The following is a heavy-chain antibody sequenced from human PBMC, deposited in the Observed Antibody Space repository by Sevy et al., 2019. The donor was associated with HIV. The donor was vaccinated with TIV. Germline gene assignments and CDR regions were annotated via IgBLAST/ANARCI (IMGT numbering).Heavy chain of an antibody. Sequence: GGSLRLSCSASGFSFSTYGMHWVRQAPGKGLEWAAAISYDGTKKYYEDSVEGRFTISRDNSKNALYLEINGLRPEDTAIYYCAKDCGGGGDWYLYFDHWGQGALVTVSS. CDR1: GFSFSTYG. D-gene: IGHD2-21*02. CDR3: AKDCGGGGDWYLYFDH. CDR2: ISYDGTKK. V-gene: IGHV3-30*18. J-gene: IGHJ4*02.